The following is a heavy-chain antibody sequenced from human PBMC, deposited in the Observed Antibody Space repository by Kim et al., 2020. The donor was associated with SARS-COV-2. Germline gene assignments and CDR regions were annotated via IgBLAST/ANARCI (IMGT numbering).Heavy chain of an antibody. CDR2: IIPIFGTA. Sequence: SVKVSCKASGGTFSSYAISWVRQAPGQGLEWMGGIIPIFGTANYAQKFQGRVTITADESTSTAYMELSILRSEDTAVYYCARDLYYDYVWGSYRQSQDDAFDIWGQGTMVTVSS. CDR3: ARDLYYDYVWGSYRQSQDDAFDI. D-gene: IGHD3-16*02. J-gene: IGHJ3*02. V-gene: IGHV1-69*13. CDR1: GGTFSSYA.